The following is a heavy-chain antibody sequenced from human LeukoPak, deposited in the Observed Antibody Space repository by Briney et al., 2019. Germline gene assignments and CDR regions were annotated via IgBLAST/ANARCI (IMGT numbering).Heavy chain of an antibody. D-gene: IGHD5-12*01. Sequence: VTSVKVSCKASGYTFTSYGISWVRQAPGQGLEWMGWINPNSGGTNYPQKFQDWVTMTRDTSISTAYMELRRLKSEDTAVYYCARTRGYVQLGGLDIWGQGTLVTISS. CDR1: GYTFTSYG. CDR2: INPNSGGT. V-gene: IGHV1-2*04. J-gene: IGHJ3*02. CDR3: ARTRGYVQLGGLDI.